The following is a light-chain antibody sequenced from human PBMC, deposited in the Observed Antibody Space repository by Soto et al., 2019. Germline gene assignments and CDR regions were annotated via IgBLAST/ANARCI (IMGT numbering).Light chain of an antibody. CDR3: QQYNNWWT. J-gene: IGKJ1*01. CDR2: GAS. Sequence: EIVMTQSQATLSVSPGERATLSCRASQSVSSNLAWYQQKPGQAHRLLISGASTRATGIPARFSGSGSGTEFTLTISSLQSEDFAVYYCQQYNNWWTFGQGTKVEIK. V-gene: IGKV3-15*01. CDR1: QSVSSN.